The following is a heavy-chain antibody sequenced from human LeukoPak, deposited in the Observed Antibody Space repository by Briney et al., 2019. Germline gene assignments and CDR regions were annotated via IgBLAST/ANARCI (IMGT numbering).Heavy chain of an antibody. D-gene: IGHD4-23*01. CDR3: ARRDGNNDAFDI. J-gene: IGHJ3*02. V-gene: IGHV1-69*13. CDR1: GGTFSSYA. CDR2: IIPIFGTA. Sequence: SVKVSCQASGGTFSSYAISWVRQAPGQGLAWMGGIIPIFGTANYAQKFQGRVTITADESTSTAYMELSSLRSEDTAVYYCARRDGNNDAFDIWGQGTMVTVSS.